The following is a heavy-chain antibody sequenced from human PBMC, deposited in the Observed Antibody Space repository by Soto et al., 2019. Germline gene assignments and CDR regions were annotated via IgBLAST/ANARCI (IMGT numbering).Heavy chain of an antibody. D-gene: IGHD3-16*01. J-gene: IGHJ6*02. V-gene: IGHV1-8*01. CDR1: VYSFSYFD. CDR3: ARGNPFNYAGFDV. Sequence: SVKVSWKASVYSFSYFDINLLRQAAGQGPEWMGWMNAKSGDTFSAQRLQGKFNMTWDTSLSTAYMEVGSLTSDDAAIYYCARGNPFNYAGFDVWGQGTTVTVSS. CDR2: MNAKSGDT.